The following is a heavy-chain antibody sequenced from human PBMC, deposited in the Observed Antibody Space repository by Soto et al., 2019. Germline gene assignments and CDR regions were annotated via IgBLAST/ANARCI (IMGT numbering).Heavy chain of an antibody. CDR1: GGTFSSYA. CDR3: ATGSALYGDYLNWLDP. V-gene: IGHV1-69*13. D-gene: IGHD4-17*01. CDR2: IIPIFGTA. J-gene: IGHJ5*02. Sequence: SVKVSCKASGGTFSSYAISWVRQAPGQGLEWMGGIIPIFGTANYAQKFQGRVTITADESTSTAYMELSSLRSEDTAVYYCATGSALYGDYLNWLDPWGQGTLVTVYS.